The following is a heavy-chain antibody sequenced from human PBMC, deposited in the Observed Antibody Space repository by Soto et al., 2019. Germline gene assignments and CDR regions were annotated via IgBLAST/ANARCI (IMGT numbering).Heavy chain of an antibody. D-gene: IGHD3-10*01. V-gene: IGHV1-18*01. Sequence: ASLKVSCKASGYTFTSYGISWVRQAPGQGLEWMGWISAYNGNTNYAQKLQGRVTMTTDTSTSTAYMELRSLRSDDTAVYYCARVGRGKWFGELLSPGQFDPWGQGTLVTVSS. J-gene: IGHJ5*02. CDR1: GYTFTSYG. CDR2: ISAYNGNT. CDR3: ARVGRGKWFGELLSPGQFDP.